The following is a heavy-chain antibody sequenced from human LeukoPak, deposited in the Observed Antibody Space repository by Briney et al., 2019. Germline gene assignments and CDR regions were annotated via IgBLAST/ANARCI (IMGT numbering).Heavy chain of an antibody. V-gene: IGHV4-34*01. CDR3: ARDLWFGESHHLDAFDI. CDR1: GGSFSGYY. CDR2: INHSGST. Sequence: SETLSLTCAVYGGSFSGYYWSWIRQPPGKGLEWIGEINHSGSTNYNPSLKSRVTISVDTSKNQFSLKLSSVTAADTAVYYCARDLWFGESHHLDAFDIWGQGTMVTVSS. J-gene: IGHJ3*02. D-gene: IGHD3-10*01.